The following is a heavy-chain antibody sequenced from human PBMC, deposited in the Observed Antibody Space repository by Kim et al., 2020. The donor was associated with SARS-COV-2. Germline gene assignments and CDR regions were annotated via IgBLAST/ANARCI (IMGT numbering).Heavy chain of an antibody. J-gene: IGHJ6*02. V-gene: IGHV1-24*01. CDR1: GYTLTELS. Sequence: ASVKVSCKVSGYTLTELSMHWVRQAPGKGLEWMGGFDPEDGETIYAQKFQGRVTMTEDTSTDTAYMELSSLRSEDTAVYYCATDRGAAAGDGTYYYYYYGMDVWGQGTTVTVSS. CDR3: ATDRGAAAGDGTYYYYYYGMDV. D-gene: IGHD6-13*01. CDR2: FDPEDGET.